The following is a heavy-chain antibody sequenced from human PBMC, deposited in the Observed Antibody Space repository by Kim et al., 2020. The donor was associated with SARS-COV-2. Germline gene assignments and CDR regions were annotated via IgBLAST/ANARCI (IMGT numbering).Heavy chain of an antibody. D-gene: IGHD4-17*01. CDR2: MNPNSGNT. CDR1: GDTYTSYD. J-gene: IGHJ5*01. CDR3: ARGRGNTVCSVSIRAAGFD. Sequence: ASVKVSCKATGDTYTSYDINWVRQAPGQGLEWMGWMNPNSGNTTYAPKFKGRVMLTWDASISTAYMELSSLRSDDTAFYFCARGRGNTVCSVSIRAAGFD. V-gene: IGHV1-8*02.